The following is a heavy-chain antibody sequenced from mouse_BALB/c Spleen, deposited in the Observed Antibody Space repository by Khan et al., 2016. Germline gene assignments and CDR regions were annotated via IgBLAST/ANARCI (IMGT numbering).Heavy chain of an antibody. CDR3: ARFYYDYDVFAY. CDR2: ISYSGST. Sequence: EVQLQESGPSLVKPSQTLSLTCSVTGDSITSGYWNWIRKFPGNKLEYMGYISYSGSTYYNPSLKSRISITRDTSKNQYYLQLNSVTTEDTATYXCARFYYDYDVFAYWGQGTLVTVSA. J-gene: IGHJ3*01. V-gene: IGHV3-8*02. CDR1: GDSITSGY. D-gene: IGHD2-4*01.